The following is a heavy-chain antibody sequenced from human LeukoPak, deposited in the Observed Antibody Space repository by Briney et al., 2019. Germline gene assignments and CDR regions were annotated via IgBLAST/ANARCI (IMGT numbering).Heavy chain of an antibody. V-gene: IGHV3-30*04. CDR2: ISYDGSYK. CDR3: ARDPLRWLRLGGNWFDP. CDR1: GFTFNNHV. J-gene: IGHJ5*02. D-gene: IGHD5-12*01. Sequence: PGGSLRLSCAASGFTFNNHVMHWVRQAPGKGLEWVAIISYDGSYKSYADSVKGRFTISRDYSYNTLYLQMKSLRTDDTAVYYCARDPLRWLRLGGNWFDPWGQGTLVTVSS.